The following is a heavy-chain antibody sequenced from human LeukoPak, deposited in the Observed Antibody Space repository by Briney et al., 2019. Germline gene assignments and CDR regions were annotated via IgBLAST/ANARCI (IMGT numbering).Heavy chain of an antibody. CDR3: SRGYSGISVYAFDI. CDR2: SGNKADRYTT. Sequence: PGGSLRLSCAASRFTLSVHYMDWVRQAPGKGLEWVGRSGNKADRYTTEYAASVKGRFTISRDDSKNLLYLQMNGLRAEDTAVYYCSRGYSGISVYAFDIWGQGTMVTVSS. D-gene: IGHD1-26*01. J-gene: IGHJ3*02. CDR1: RFTLSVHY. V-gene: IGHV3-72*01.